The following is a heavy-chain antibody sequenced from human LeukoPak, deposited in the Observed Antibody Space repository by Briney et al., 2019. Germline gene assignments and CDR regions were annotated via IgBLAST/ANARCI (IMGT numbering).Heavy chain of an antibody. D-gene: IGHD6-13*01. CDR1: GYSFTYYW. CDR2: IYPGDSDT. J-gene: IGHJ4*02. Sequence: GESLKISCKCSGYSFTYYWIGWVRQMPGKGLGWMGIIYPGDSDTRYSPSFQGQVTISADKSISTAYLQWSSLKASDTAMYYCARLDSSSWYVWGQGTLVTVSS. CDR3: ARLDSSSWYV. V-gene: IGHV5-51*01.